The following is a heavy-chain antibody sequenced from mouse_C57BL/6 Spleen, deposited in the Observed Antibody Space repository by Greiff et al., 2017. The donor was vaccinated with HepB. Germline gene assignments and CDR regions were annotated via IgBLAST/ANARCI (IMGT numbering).Heavy chain of an antibody. J-gene: IGHJ4*01. CDR1: GFTFSDYG. D-gene: IGHD1-1*01. V-gene: IGHV5-17*01. CDR2: ISSGSSTI. Sequence: EVKLVESGGGLVKPGGSLKLSCAASGFTFSDYGMHWVRQAPEKGLEWVAYISSGSSTIYYADTVKGRFTISRDNAKNTLFLQMTSLRSEDTAMYYCARSYYDGSSLYYYAMDYWGQGTSVTVSS. CDR3: ARSYYDGSSLYYYAMDY.